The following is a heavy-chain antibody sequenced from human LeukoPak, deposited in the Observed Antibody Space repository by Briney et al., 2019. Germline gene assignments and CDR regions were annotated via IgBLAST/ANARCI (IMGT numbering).Heavy chain of an antibody. CDR2: IIPIFGTG. Sequence: GSSVKVSCKASGGTFSSYAISGVRQAPRQRLEWMGGIIPIFGTGNYAQKFHARVTITTAESTCTAYMALSRLRTEDTAVYYCAREEGGDHSRAFDYWGQGTLVTVSS. V-gene: IGHV1-69*05. D-gene: IGHD2-21*02. CDR3: AREEGGDHSRAFDY. CDR1: GGTFSSYA. J-gene: IGHJ4*02.